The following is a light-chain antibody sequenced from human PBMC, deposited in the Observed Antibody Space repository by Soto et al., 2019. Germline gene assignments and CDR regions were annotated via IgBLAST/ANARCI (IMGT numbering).Light chain of an antibody. CDR2: AAS. Sequence: DIQMSQSPSSLSASVGDRFTITCRASQSISSYLNWYQQKPGKAPKLLIYAASSLQSGVPSRFSGSGSGTDFTLTISSLQPEDFATYYCHQSYSTITFGQGTRLEIK. J-gene: IGKJ5*01. CDR1: QSISSY. CDR3: HQSYSTIT. V-gene: IGKV1-39*01.